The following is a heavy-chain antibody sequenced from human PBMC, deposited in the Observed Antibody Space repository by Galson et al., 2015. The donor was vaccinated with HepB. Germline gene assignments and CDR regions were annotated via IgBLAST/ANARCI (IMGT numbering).Heavy chain of an antibody. V-gene: IGHV3-23*01. J-gene: IGHJ4*02. CDR2: ISGSGGST. D-gene: IGHD3-22*01. CDR3: AKCPATYYYDSSESRYFDY. Sequence: SLRLSCAASGFTFSSYAMSWVRQAPGKGLEWVSAISGSGGSTYYADSVKGRFTISRDNSKNTLYLQMNSLRAEDTAVYYCAKCPATYYYDSSESRYFDYWGQGTLVTVSS. CDR1: GFTFSSYA.